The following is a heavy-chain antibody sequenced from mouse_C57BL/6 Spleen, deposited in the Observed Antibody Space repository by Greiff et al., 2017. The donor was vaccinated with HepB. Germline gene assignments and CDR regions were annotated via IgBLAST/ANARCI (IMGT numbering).Heavy chain of an antibody. CDR1: GYTFTSYW. V-gene: IGHV1-61*01. Sequence: QVQLQQPGAELVRPGSSVKLSCKASGYTFTSYWMDWVKQRPGQGLEWIGNIYPSDSETHYNQKFKDKATLTVDKSSSTAYMQLSSLTSEDSAVYYCARMEYYGSSYYFEVWGTGTTVTVAS. CDR2: IYPSDSET. J-gene: IGHJ1*03. CDR3: ARMEYYGSSYYFEV. D-gene: IGHD1-1*01.